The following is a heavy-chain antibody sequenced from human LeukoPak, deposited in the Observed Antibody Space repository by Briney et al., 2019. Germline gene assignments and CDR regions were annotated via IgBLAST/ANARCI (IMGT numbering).Heavy chain of an antibody. CDR3: ARNTGYSTAYYNH. CDR2: IDWDDEK. J-gene: IGHJ5*02. Sequence: ESGPALVKPTQTLTLTCTFSGFSLNTSGMCVNWIRQPPGKALEWLARIDWDDEKYYSPSLKTRLTISKDTPKNQVVLTMTNMDSVDTATYYCARNTGYSTAYYNHWGQGTLVTVSS. CDR1: GFSLNTSGMC. V-gene: IGHV2-70*11. D-gene: IGHD6-25*01.